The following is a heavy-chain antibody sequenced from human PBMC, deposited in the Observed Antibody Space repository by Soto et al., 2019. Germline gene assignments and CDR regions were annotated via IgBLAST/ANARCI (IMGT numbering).Heavy chain of an antibody. CDR2: IYSGGST. V-gene: IGHV3-53*01. J-gene: IGHJ4*02. CDR1: GFTVSSNY. Sequence: EVQLVESGGGLIQPGGSLRLSCAASGFTVSSNYMSWVRQAPGKGLEWVSVIYSGGSTYYADSVKGRFTISRDNSKNTLYLQMNSRRAVATAVYYCARGGDGYWPFDYWGQGPLVTVSS. CDR3: ARGGDGYWPFDY. D-gene: IGHD5-18*01.